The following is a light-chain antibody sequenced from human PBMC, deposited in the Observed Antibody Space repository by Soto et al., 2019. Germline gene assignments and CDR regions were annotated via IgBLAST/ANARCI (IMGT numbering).Light chain of an antibody. CDR1: SSDVGGYDY. CDR3: SAYTTSNALI. J-gene: IGLJ1*01. Sequence: QSVLTQPASVSGSPGQSVTISCTGTSSDVGGYDYVSWYQQHPGTAPKLILYEVNNRPSGVSNRFSGSKSGNTAALIISGLQTEDDAHYYCSAYTTSNALIFVTGTKVTVL. CDR2: EVN. V-gene: IGLV2-14*01.